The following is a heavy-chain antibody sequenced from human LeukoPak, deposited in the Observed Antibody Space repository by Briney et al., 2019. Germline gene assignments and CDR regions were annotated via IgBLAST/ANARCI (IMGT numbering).Heavy chain of an antibody. D-gene: IGHD3-10*01. V-gene: IGHV4-59*01. J-gene: IGHJ4*02. CDR1: GDSFSSGY. CDR2: IYYSGTT. Sequence: SETLSLTCALSGDSFSSGYWNWIRQPQGKGLEWIGYIYYSGTTNSNPSLESRVTVSVDTSKKYCSLKLTSVTAADTAVYFCARGDPAGLFDSWGQGHLVTVSS. CDR3: ARGDPAGLFDS.